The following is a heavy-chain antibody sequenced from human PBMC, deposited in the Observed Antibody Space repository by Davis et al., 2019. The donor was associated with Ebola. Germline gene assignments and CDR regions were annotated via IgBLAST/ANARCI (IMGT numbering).Heavy chain of an antibody. J-gene: IGHJ4*02. D-gene: IGHD2-15*01. V-gene: IGHV3-30*19. Sequence: GGSLRLSCAASGFTFSSYGMHWVRQAPGKGLEWVAVIWYDGSNKYYADSVKGRFTISRDNSKNTLYLQMNGLRAEDTAAYYCARVVGYCSGGSCPPGYWGQGTLVTVSS. CDR1: GFTFSSYG. CDR2: IWYDGSNK. CDR3: ARVVGYCSGGSCPPGY.